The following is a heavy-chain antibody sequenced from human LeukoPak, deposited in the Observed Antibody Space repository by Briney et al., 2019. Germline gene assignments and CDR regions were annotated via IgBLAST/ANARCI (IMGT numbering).Heavy chain of an antibody. D-gene: IGHD6-19*01. CDR3: ARGLSVAGIGWFDP. CDR2: IYYSGST. Sequence: SETLSLTCTVSGGSISSYYWSWIRQPPGKGLEWIGYIYYSGSTNYNPSLKSRVTISVDTSKNQFSLKLSSVTAADTAVYYCARGLSVAGIGWFDPWGQGTLVTVSS. J-gene: IGHJ5*02. V-gene: IGHV4-59*01. CDR1: GGSISSYY.